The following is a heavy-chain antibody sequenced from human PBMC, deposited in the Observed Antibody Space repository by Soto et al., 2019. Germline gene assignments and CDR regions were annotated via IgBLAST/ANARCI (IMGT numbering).Heavy chain of an antibody. CDR2: IYSDGTT. CDR3: SRVGCSNSKCYTRGMDV. J-gene: IGHJ6*02. V-gene: IGHV4-4*07. CDR1: GGSISGYY. D-gene: IGHD2-2*01. Sequence: SETLSLTCTVSGGSISGYYWGWVRQPAGKGLEWVGRIYSDGTTNYSPSLKSRVTMSLDTSKDQFSLHLNSVTAADTAVYYCSRVGCSNSKCYTRGMDVWGQGTTVTVSS.